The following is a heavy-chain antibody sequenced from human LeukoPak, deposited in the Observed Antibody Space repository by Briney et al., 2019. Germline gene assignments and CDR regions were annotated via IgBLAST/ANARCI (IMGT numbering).Heavy chain of an antibody. Sequence: SETLSLTCTVSGDSISSSHYSWGWIRQPPGKGLDWVGSVYYSGNTYYNPSLKSRVTISVDTSKNQFSLSLTSVTAADTAVYYCARGSVGAPWYWGQGTLVTVSS. V-gene: IGHV4-39*02. CDR3: ARGSVGAPWY. CDR1: GDSISSSHYS. CDR2: VYYSGNT. J-gene: IGHJ4*02. D-gene: IGHD1-26*01.